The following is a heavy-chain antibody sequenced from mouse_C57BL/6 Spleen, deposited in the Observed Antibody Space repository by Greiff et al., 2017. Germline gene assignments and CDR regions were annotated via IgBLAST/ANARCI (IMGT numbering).Heavy chain of an antibody. CDR1: GYAFSSSW. D-gene: IGHD2-1*01. V-gene: IGHV1-82*01. J-gene: IGHJ2*01. Sequence: QVQLEESGPELVKPGASVKISCKASGYAFSSSWMNWVKQRPGKGLEWIGRIYPGDGDTNYNGKFKGKATMTADKSSSTAYMQLSSLTSEDSAVYFCANYGNDWGQGTTLTVSS. CDR2: IYPGDGDT. CDR3: ANYGND.